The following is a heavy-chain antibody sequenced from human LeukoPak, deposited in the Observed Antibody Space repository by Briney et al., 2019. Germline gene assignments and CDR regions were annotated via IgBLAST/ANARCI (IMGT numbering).Heavy chain of an antibody. V-gene: IGHV3-30*02. J-gene: IGHJ3*01. CDR2: IRDNGSTK. CDR3: AKVGSNSWGIFDV. CDR1: GFIFRNYG. D-gene: IGHD6-13*01. Sequence: GGSLRLSCAASGFIFRNYGIHWVRQAPGKGLEWVAFIRDNGSTKYYVDSVKGRFTISRDNSKNTLYLQMNSLRVEDTAIYHCAKVGSNSWGIFDVWGQGTMVTVSS.